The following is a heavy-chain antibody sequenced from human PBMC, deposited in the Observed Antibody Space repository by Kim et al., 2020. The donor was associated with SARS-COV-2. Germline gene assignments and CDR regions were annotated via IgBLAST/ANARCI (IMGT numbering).Heavy chain of an antibody. CDR1: GFTFSSYS. V-gene: IGHV3-21*01. D-gene: IGHD3-22*01. CDR3: ARVVIRQYYYDSSGYPDAFDI. Sequence: GGSLRLSCAASGFTFSSYSMNWVRQAPGKGLEWVSSISSSSSYIYYADSVKGRFTISRDNAKNSLYLQMNSLRAEDTAVYYCARVVIRQYYYDSSGYPDAFDIWGQGTMVTVSS. J-gene: IGHJ3*02. CDR2: ISSSSSYI.